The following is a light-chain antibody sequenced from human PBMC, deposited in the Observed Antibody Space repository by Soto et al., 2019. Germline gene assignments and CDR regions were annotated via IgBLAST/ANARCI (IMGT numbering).Light chain of an antibody. J-gene: IGKJ4*01. Sequence: DIQMTQSPSSLSASIGDRVTITCHSSQYIGNYLTWYQQKPGRAPKLLIYDASNLHTGVPSGFIGSGFGRVFSLPINFLQPADCATYFCQQYNSLPLTFGGGTKLDIK. CDR2: DAS. CDR3: QQYNSLPLT. V-gene: IGKV1-33*01. CDR1: QYIGNY.